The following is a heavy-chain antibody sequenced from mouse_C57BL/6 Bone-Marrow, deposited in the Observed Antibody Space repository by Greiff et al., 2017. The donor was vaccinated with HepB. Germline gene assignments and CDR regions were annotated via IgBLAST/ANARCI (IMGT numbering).Heavy chain of an antibody. J-gene: IGHJ2*01. D-gene: IGHD4-1*01. CDR3: AKLGRLCDY. Sequence: VQLQHSGAELVKPGASVKLYCQASGYTFTSYWMHWVKQRPGQGLEWIEMIHPNSGSTNYNEKFKSKATLTVDKSSRTAYMQLSSLTSEDSAVYYCAKLGRLCDYWGQGTTLTDCS. V-gene: IGHV1-64*01. CDR1: GYTFTSYW. CDR2: IHPNSGST.